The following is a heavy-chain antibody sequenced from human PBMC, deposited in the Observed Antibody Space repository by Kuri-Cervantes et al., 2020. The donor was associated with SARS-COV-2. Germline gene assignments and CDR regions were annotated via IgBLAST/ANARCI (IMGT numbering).Heavy chain of an antibody. CDR2: INAGNGNT. J-gene: IGHJ1*01. Sequence: ASVKVSCKASGYTFTSYAMHWVRQAPGQGLEWMGWINAGNGNTKYSQKFQGGVTITRDTSASTAYMELSSLRSEDTAVYYCAREIDSSSWYYFQHWGQGTLVTVSS. CDR1: GYTFTSYA. D-gene: IGHD6-13*01. CDR3: AREIDSSSWYYFQH. V-gene: IGHV1-3*01.